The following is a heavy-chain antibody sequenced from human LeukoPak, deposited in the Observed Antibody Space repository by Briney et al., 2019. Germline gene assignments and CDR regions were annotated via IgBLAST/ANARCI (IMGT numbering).Heavy chain of an antibody. J-gene: IGHJ5*02. CDR1: GGSINNYY. D-gene: IGHD6-13*01. CDR3: ARDLRSIAADWFDP. V-gene: IGHV4-59*12. Sequence: SETLSLTCTVSGGSINNYYWSWIRQPPGKGLEWIGHIYYSGSTNYNPSLKSRVTISVDTSKNQFSLKLSSVTAADTAVYYCARDLRSIAADWFDPWGQGTLVTVSS. CDR2: IYYSGST.